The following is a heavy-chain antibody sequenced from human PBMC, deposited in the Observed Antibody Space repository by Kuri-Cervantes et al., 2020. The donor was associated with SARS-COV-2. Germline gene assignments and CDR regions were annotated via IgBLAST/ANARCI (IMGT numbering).Heavy chain of an antibody. CDR2: INPDGSYT. CDR3: VRDGDHWNFDY. V-gene: IGHV3-74*01. Sequence: ETLSLTCAASGFTFSGHWIHWVRQAPGKGLVWVSRINPDGSYTNNADSVKGRFTPSRDNAKNMLFLQMNSLRAEDTAVYYCVRDGDHWNFDYWGQGTLVTVSS. J-gene: IGHJ4*02. D-gene: IGHD1-1*01. CDR1: GFTFSGHW.